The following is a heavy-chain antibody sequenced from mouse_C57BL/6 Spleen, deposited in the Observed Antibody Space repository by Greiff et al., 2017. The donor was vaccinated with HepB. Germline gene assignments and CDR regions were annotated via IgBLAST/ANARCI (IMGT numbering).Heavy chain of an antibody. CDR1: GYTFTSYW. V-gene: IGHV1-72*01. D-gene: IGHD1-1*01. CDR2: IDPNSGGT. J-gene: IGHJ4*01. CDR3: AREEITTVVAGDYYAMDY. Sequence: QVQLQQPGAELVKPGASVKLSCKASGYTFTSYWMHWVKQRPGRGLEWIGRIDPNSGGTKYNEQFKSKATLTVDKPSSTAYMPLSSLTSEDSAVYYCAREEITTVVAGDYYAMDYWGQGTSATVSS.